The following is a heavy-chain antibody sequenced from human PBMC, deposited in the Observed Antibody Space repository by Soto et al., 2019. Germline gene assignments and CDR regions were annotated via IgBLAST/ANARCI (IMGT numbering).Heavy chain of an antibody. V-gene: IGHV3-74*01. CDR1: GFTFSSYW. D-gene: IGHD4-4*01. J-gene: IGHJ6*02. CDR2: INSDGSST. Sequence: EVQLVESGGGLVQPGGSLRLSCAASGFTFSSYWMHWVRQAPGKGLVWVSRINSDGSSTSYADSVKGRFTISRDNAKNTLYLQMKSLRGEDTAVYYCARDTGTRGYYYYGMDVWGQGNTVTVSS. CDR3: ARDTGTRGYYYYGMDV.